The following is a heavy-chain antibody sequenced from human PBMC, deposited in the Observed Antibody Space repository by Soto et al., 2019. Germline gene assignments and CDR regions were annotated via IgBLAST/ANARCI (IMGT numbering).Heavy chain of an antibody. V-gene: IGHV1-69*04. Sequence: ASVKVSCKASGGTFSSYTISWVRQAPGQGLEWMGRIIPILGIANYAQKFQGRVTITADKSTSTAYMELSSLRSEDTAVYYCARDPRERGRYDSGYWGQGTLVTVSS. CDR2: IIPILGIA. CDR3: ARDPRERGRYDSGY. CDR1: GGTFSSYT. J-gene: IGHJ4*02. D-gene: IGHD5-12*01.